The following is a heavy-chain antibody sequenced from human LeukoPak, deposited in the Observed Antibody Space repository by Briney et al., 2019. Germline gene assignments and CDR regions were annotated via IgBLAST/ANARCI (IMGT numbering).Heavy chain of an antibody. D-gene: IGHD4-11*01. CDR3: ARDAQRGFDYSNSLKY. J-gene: IGHJ4*01. V-gene: IGHV3-33*01. Sequence: GGSLRLSCAASGFIFSHHGMHWVRQAPGQGLEWVAVIWSDGTNRFYADSVKGRFTISRDNSQNTVFLQMDSLRVKDTAIYYCARDAQRGFDYSNSLKYWGHGTLVTVSS. CDR2: IWSDGTNR. CDR1: GFIFSHHG.